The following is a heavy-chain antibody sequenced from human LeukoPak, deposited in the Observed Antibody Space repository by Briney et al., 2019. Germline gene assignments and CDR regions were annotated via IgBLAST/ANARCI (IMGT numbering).Heavy chain of an antibody. J-gene: IGHJ5*02. CDR1: GFTFSSYS. Sequence: KTGGSLRLSCAASGFTFSSYSMNWVRQAPVKGLEWVSSITRSSTSTYYTDSVRGRFTISRDNAKNSLYLQMNSLRAEDTAVYYCARDNWNDAPGGLDPWGQGTLVTVSS. V-gene: IGHV3-21*01. D-gene: IGHD1-20*01. CDR2: ITRSSTST. CDR3: ARDNWNDAPGGLDP.